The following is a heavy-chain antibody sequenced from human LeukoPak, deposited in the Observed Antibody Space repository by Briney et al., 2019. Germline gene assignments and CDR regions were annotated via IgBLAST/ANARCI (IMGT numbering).Heavy chain of an antibody. J-gene: IGHJ6*03. V-gene: IGHV1-8*01. D-gene: IGHD3-10*01. Sequence: ASVKVSCKASGYTFTSYDINWVRQATGQGLEWMGWMNPNSGNTGYAQKFQGRVTMTRNTSISTAYMELSSLRSEDTAVYYCARGLGVWFGEPYYYYMDVWGKGTTVTISS. CDR2: MNPNSGNT. CDR1: GYTFTSYD. CDR3: ARGLGVWFGEPYYYYMDV.